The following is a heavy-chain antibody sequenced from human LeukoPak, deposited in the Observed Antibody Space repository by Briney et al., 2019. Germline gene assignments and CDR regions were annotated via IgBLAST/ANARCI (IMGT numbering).Heavy chain of an antibody. Sequence: MASETLSLTCAVYGGSFSGYYWSWIRQPPGKGLEWIGEINHSGSTNYNPSLKSRVTISVDTSKNQFSLKLSSVTAADTAVYYCARGRLITFGGVIVIPRRGNYFDYWGQGTLVTVSS. CDR2: INHSGST. CDR1: GGSFSGYY. J-gene: IGHJ4*02. D-gene: IGHD3-16*02. V-gene: IGHV4-34*01. CDR3: ARGRLITFGGVIVIPRRGNYFDY.